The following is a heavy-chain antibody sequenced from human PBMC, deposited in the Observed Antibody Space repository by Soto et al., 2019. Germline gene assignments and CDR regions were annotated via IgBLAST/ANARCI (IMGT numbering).Heavy chain of an antibody. J-gene: IGHJ3*02. Sequence: GGSLRLSCAASGFTVSSNYMSWVRQAPGKGLEWVSVIYSGGSTYYADSVKGRFTISRDNSKNTLYLQMNSLRAEDTAVYYCAREKRWLHHDAFDIWGQGTMVTVSS. D-gene: IGHD5-12*01. CDR2: IYSGGST. CDR3: AREKRWLHHDAFDI. CDR1: GFTVSSNY. V-gene: IGHV3-53*01.